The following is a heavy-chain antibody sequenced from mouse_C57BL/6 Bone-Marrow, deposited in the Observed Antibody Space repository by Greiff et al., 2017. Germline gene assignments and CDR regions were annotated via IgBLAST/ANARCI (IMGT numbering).Heavy chain of an antibody. J-gene: IGHJ4*01. CDR1: GYTFTDYE. CDR3: TPSYCYGSSYVPLDY. D-gene: IGHD1-1*01. V-gene: IGHV1-15*01. Sequence: VQLQQSGAELVRPGASVTLSCKASGYTFTDYEMHWVKQTPVHGLEWIGAIDPETGGTAYNQKFKGKVILTADKSSSTAYLGLRSLTAEHSAVYYCTPSYCYGSSYVPLDYWGQGTSVTVSS. CDR2: IDPETGGT.